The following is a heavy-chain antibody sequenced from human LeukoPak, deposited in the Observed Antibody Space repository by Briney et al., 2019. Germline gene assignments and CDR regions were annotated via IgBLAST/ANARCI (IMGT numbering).Heavy chain of an antibody. CDR3: ARDWGRVGLRGFDP. Sequence: SETLSLTCSVSGDSMSSHYLSWIRQPAGKGLEWIGRIHISGRSNLNPSLNSRLNMSVDTSKNDFSLKLMSVTAADTAVYYCARDWGRVGLRGFDPWGQGILVTVSS. CDR1: GDSMSSHY. V-gene: IGHV4-4*07. D-gene: IGHD3-16*01. J-gene: IGHJ5*02. CDR2: IHISGRS.